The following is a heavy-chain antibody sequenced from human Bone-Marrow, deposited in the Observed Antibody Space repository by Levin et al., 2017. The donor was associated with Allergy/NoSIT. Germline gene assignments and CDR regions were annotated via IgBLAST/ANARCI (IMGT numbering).Heavy chain of an antibody. CDR3: VRDAMRGGDFDY. CDR2: IGEDGTEK. CDR1: GFTFTKYW. Sequence: PGESLKISCAASGFTFTKYWMVWVRQAPGKGLEWVANIGEDGTEKYYLDSVKGRFTISRDNAKNSLYLQMSSLRVEDTAVYYCVRDAMRGGDFDYWGQGILVAVSS. J-gene: IGHJ4*02. D-gene: IGHD3-16*01. V-gene: IGHV3-7*01.